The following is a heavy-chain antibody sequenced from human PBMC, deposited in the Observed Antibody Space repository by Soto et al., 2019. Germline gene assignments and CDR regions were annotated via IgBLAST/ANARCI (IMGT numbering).Heavy chain of an antibody. CDR2: IGGNGEYK. Sequence: EAQLLESGGGLVQPGGSLRLSCAASEFTFSNYAMSWVRQAPGKGLEWVSGIGGNGEYKSYADSVKGRFTISRDNSKKTLYLQIDSLRAEDTALYYCAKHGWKTTAFYYYMDVWGKGTTVTVS. CDR3: AKHGWKTTAFYYYMDV. CDR1: EFTFSNYA. D-gene: IGHD4-17*01. J-gene: IGHJ6*03. V-gene: IGHV3-23*01.